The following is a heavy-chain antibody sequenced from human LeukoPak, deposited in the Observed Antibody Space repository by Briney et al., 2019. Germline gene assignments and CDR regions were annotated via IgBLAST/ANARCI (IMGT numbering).Heavy chain of an antibody. V-gene: IGHV4-39*07. J-gene: IGHJ3*02. CDR1: GGSISSSSYY. D-gene: IGHD6-13*01. Sequence: PSETLSLTCTVSGGSISSSSYYWGWIRQPPGKGLEWIGSIYYSGSTYYNPSLKSRVTISVDTSKNQFSLKLSSVTAADTAVYYCARGEIAAAGPGAFDIWGQGTMVTVSS. CDR2: IYYSGST. CDR3: ARGEIAAAGPGAFDI.